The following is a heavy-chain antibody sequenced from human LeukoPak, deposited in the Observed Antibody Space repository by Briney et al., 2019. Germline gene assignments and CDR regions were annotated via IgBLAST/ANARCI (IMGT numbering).Heavy chain of an antibody. CDR1: GYSFSNYW. CDR2: LYPGGSET. CDR3: ARRREYRNYGYYYYYLDL. D-gene: IGHD2/OR15-2a*01. Sequence: GESLKISCEASGYSFSNYWIAWVRQMPGEGLEWVGILYPGGSETKYSPSFQGHVTISADKSINTAYLQWNSLKASDSAMYYCARRREYRNYGYYYYYLDLWGKGTTVTVSS. J-gene: IGHJ6*03. V-gene: IGHV5-51*01.